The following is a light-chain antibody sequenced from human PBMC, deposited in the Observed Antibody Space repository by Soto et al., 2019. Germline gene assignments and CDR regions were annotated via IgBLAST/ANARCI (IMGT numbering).Light chain of an antibody. V-gene: IGKV3-20*01. Sequence: EIVLTQSPATLSLSPGERATLSCRASQSVSVNLAWYQQKPGQAPRLLIYSASRRATGIPDRFTGSGSGTDFTLTINRVEPEDFAVYFCQQYAGSPRTFGQGTKVDIK. CDR1: QSVSVN. CDR2: SAS. CDR3: QQYAGSPRT. J-gene: IGKJ1*01.